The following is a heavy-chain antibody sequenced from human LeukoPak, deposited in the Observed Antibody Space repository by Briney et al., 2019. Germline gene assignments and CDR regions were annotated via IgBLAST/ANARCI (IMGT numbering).Heavy chain of an antibody. J-gene: IGHJ4*02. D-gene: IGHD1-26*01. CDR1: GXTFRSYT. CDR2: ITSSSSSI. V-gene: IGHV3-21*01. Sequence: GGSLRLSCSASGXTFRSYTMSWVRQAPGKGLEWVSCITSSSSSIYYADSVKGRFTISRDDGKNSLYLQMNSLRAEDTAVYYCARDRIVGATPYDYWGQGSLVTVSS. CDR3: ARDRIVGATPYDY.